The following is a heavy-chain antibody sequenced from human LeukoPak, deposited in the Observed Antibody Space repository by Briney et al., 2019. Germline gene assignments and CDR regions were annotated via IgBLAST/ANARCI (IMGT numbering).Heavy chain of an antibody. CDR3: ARDYGGNSGWFDP. CDR2: IYYSGST. CDR1: GVSISSYY. D-gene: IGHD4-23*01. V-gene: IGHV4-59*01. Sequence: SETLSLTCTVSGVSISSYYWSWIRQPPGKGLEWIGYIYYSGSTNYNPPLKSRVTISVDTSKNQFSLKLSSVTAADTAVYYCARDYGGNSGWFDPWGQGTLVTVSS. J-gene: IGHJ5*02.